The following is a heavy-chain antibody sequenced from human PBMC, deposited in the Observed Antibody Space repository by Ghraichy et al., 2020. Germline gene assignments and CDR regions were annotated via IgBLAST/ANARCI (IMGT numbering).Heavy chain of an antibody. J-gene: IGHJ4*02. V-gene: IGHV3-23*01. CDR2: ISGSGTRT. D-gene: IGHD3-3*01. CDR3: ARRGSLEWGAFEY. CDR1: GFTFSSNA. Sequence: GGSLRLSCAASGFTFSSNAMGWVRQAPGKGLEWVSAISGSGTRTFYADSVKGRFSISRDNAKNTIYLQMNSLRAEDTAVYYCARRGSLEWGAFEYWGQGTLVTVST.